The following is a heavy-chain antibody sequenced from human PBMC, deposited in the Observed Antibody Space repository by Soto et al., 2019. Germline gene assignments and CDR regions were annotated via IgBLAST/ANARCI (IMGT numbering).Heavy chain of an antibody. CDR3: ARALTLYSGYDYGY. CDR2: INPNRGGT. CDR1: GYTFTGYY. J-gene: IGHJ4*02. V-gene: IGHV1-2*04. D-gene: IGHD5-12*01. Sequence: QVQLVQSGAEVKKPGASVKVSCKASGYTFTGYYMHWVRQAPGQGLEWMGWINPNRGGTNYAQKFQGWVTMTRDTSISTAYMELSRLRSDDTAVYYCARALTLYSGYDYGYWGQGTLVTVSS.